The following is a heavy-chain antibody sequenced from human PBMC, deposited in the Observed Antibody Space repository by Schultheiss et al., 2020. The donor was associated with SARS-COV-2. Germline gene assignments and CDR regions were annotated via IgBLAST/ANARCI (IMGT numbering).Heavy chain of an antibody. Sequence: SQTLSLTCAVYGGSFSGYYWSWIRQPPGKGLEWIGEINHSGSTNYNPSLKSRVTISVDTSKNQFSLKLSSVTAADTAVYYCARAAGWFYYYYGMDVWGQGTTVTVAS. D-gene: IGHD6-19*01. V-gene: IGHV4-34*01. J-gene: IGHJ6*02. CDR1: GGSFSGYY. CDR3: ARAAGWFYYYYGMDV. CDR2: INHSGST.